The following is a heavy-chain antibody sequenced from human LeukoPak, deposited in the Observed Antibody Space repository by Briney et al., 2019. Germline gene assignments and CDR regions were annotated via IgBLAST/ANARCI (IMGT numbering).Heavy chain of an antibody. CDR3: AREYSGYDHSPVDP. Sequence: ASVKVSCKASGYTFTGYYMHWVRQAPGQGLEWMGWINPNSGGTNYAQKFQGRVTMTRDTSISTAYMELSSLRSDDTAVYYCAREYSGYDHSPVDPWGQGTLVTVSS. J-gene: IGHJ5*02. CDR2: INPNSGGT. CDR1: GYTFTGYY. D-gene: IGHD5-12*01. V-gene: IGHV1-2*02.